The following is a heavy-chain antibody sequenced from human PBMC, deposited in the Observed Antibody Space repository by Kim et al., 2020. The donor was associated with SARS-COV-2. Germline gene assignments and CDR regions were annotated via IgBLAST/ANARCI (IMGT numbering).Heavy chain of an antibody. V-gene: IGHV5-10-1*01. CDR2: IDPSDSYT. CDR1: GYSFTSYW. D-gene: IGHD2-2*01. Sequence: GESLKISCKGSGYSFTSYWIRWVRQMPGKGLEWMGRIDPSDSYTNYSPSFQGHVTISADKSISTAYLQWSSLKASDTAMYYCATLLGHCSSTSCYQFDYWGQGTLVTVSS. J-gene: IGHJ4*02. CDR3: ATLLGHCSSTSCYQFDY.